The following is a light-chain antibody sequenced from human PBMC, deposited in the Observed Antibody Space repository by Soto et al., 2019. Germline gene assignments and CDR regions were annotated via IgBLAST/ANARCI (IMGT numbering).Light chain of an antibody. CDR1: QSISSW. CDR3: QQYNSYPT. V-gene: IGKV1-5*03. Sequence: DLQMTQSPSTLSASVGDRVTITCRASQSISSWLAWYQQKPGKAPKLLIYKASSLESGVPSRFSGSRSGTEFTLTISSLQPDDFATYYCQQYNSYPTFGGGTKVEIK. J-gene: IGKJ4*01. CDR2: KAS.